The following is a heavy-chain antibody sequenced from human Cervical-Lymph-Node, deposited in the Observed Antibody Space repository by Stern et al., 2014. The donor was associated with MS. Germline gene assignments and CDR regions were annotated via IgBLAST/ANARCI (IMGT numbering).Heavy chain of an antibody. Sequence: VQLVQSGAEVKKSGESLTISCKGSGYSFTTYWIGWVRQMPGKGLEYMGIFYPGDSDTRYSPSFQGQVTISFEPSISTAFLHWSSLKASDTATYYCARSPSGVSDPHYFDSWGQGTLVTVSS. CDR2: FYPGDSDT. J-gene: IGHJ4*02. D-gene: IGHD2-15*01. V-gene: IGHV5-51*01. CDR1: GYSFTTYW. CDR3: ARSPSGVSDPHYFDS.